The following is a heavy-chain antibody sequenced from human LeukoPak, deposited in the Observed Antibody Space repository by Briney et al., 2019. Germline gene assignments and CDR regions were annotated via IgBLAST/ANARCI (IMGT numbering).Heavy chain of an antibody. D-gene: IGHD2-2*01. CDR1: GFTFSSYA. CDR2: ISGSGGST. V-gene: IGHV3-23*01. CDR3: ASTSAFYCSSTSCLNDY. J-gene: IGHJ4*02. Sequence: PGGSLRLSCAASGFTFSSYAMSWVRQAPGKGLEWVSAISGSGGSTYYADSAKGRFTISRDNSKNTLYLQMNSLRAEDTAVYYCASTSAFYCSSTSCLNDYWGQGTLVTVSS.